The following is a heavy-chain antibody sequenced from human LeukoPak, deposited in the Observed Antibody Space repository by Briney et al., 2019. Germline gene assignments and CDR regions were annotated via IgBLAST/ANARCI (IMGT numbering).Heavy chain of an antibody. CDR1: GGTFSSYA. J-gene: IGHJ4*02. CDR2: IIPIFGTA. Sequence: VASVKVSCKASGGTFSSYAISWVRQAPGQGLEWMGGIIPIFGTANYAQKFQGRVTITADESTSTVYMELSSLRSEDTAVYYCAREEMATIRQRDYWGQGTLVTVSS. D-gene: IGHD5-24*01. V-gene: IGHV1-69*13. CDR3: AREEMATIRQRDY.